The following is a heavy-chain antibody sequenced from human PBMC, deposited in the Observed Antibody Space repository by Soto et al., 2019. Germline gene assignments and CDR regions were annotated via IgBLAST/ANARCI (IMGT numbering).Heavy chain of an antibody. CDR2: IKSKTDGGTT. Sequence: GGSLRLSCAASGFTFSNAWMSWVHQAPGKGLEWVGRIKSKTDGGTTDYAAPVKGRFTISRDDSKNTLYLQMNSLKTEDTAVYYCTTAPGRTYYDFWSGSFDIWGQGTMVTVSS. J-gene: IGHJ3*02. V-gene: IGHV3-15*01. CDR1: GFTFSNAW. D-gene: IGHD3-3*01. CDR3: TTAPGRTYYDFWSGSFDI.